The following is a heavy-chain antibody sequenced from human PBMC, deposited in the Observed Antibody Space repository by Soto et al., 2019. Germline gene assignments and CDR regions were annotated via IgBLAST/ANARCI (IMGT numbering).Heavy chain of an antibody. CDR3: ARVGVRGVNDY. CDR2: IGTAGDT. V-gene: IGHV3-13*01. Sequence: PGGSLRLSCAASGFTFSSYDMHWVRQATGKGLEWVSAIGTAGDTYYPGSVKGRFTISRENAKNSLYLQMNSLRAGDTAVYYCARVGVRGVNDYWGQGTLVTVSS. CDR1: GFTFSSYD. J-gene: IGHJ4*02. D-gene: IGHD3-10*01.